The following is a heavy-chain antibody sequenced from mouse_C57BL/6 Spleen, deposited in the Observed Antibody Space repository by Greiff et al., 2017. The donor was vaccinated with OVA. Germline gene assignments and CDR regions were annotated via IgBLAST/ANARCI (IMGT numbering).Heavy chain of an antibody. V-gene: IGHV1-18*01. CDR2: INPNNGGT. J-gene: IGHJ2*01. CDR3: ARTDYGILDY. CDR1: GYTFTDYN. D-gene: IGHD1-1*01. Sequence: EVKLLESGPELVKPGASVKIPCKASGYTFTDYNMDWVKQSHGKSLEWIGDINPNNGGTIYNQKFKGKATLTVDKSSSTAYMELRSLTSEDTAVYYCARTDYGILDYWGQGTTLTVSS.